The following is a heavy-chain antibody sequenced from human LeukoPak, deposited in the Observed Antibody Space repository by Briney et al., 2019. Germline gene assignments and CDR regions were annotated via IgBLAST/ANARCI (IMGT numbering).Heavy chain of an antibody. CDR1: GFTVSYNY. CDR2: IYRGGST. V-gene: IGHV3-53*01. J-gene: IGHJ3*02. D-gene: IGHD3-10*01. Sequence: GGSLRLSCAVSGFTVSYNYMSWVRLAPGKWLEWVATIYRGGSTYYADSVKGRFTISRDNAENMLYLQMNSLRDENTALYYCARGMYGSGTYYIGDAFDIWGRGTMVTVSS. CDR3: ARGMYGSGTYYIGDAFDI.